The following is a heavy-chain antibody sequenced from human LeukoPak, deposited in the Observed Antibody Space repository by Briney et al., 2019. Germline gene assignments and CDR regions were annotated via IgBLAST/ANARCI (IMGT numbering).Heavy chain of an antibody. V-gene: IGHV3-21*01. Sequence: GGSLRLSCAASGFTFDDYAMHWVRQAPGKGLEWVSTISSHSIYIYYADSVKGRFTISRDNAKNLLYLQMDSLRADDTAVYYCAKDPNGDYIGTFDIWGQGTMVTVSS. CDR1: GFTFDDYA. CDR2: ISSHSIYI. CDR3: AKDPNGDYIGTFDI. D-gene: IGHD4-17*01. J-gene: IGHJ3*02.